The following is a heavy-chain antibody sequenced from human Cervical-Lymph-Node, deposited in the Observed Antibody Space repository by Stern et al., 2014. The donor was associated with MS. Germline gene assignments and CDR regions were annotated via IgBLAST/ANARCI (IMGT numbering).Heavy chain of an antibody. CDR1: GFTFDDYA. CDR2: ISWNSGDI. Sequence: EVQLVESGGGFVQPGKSLRLSCAASGFTFDDYAMHWVRTAPGEGLEWVSGISWNSGDIAYADSVKGRFTISRDNAKNSLYLQMDSLRTEDTAVYYCAKGKRSFLLCGMDVWAQGTTVTVSS. D-gene: IGHD3-16*01. J-gene: IGHJ6*02. V-gene: IGHV3-9*01. CDR3: AKGKRSFLLCGMDV.